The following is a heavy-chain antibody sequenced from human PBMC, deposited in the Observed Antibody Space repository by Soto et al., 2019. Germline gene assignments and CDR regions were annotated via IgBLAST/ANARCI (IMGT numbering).Heavy chain of an antibody. CDR2: ISGSGGST. D-gene: IGHD3-10*01. J-gene: IGHJ6*02. CDR1: GFTFSSYA. V-gene: IGHV3-23*01. CDR3: AKDLEGFGELIYYYYGMDV. Sequence: GGSLRLSCAASGFTFSSYAMSWVRQAPGKGLEWVSAISGSGGSTYYADSVKGRFTISRDNSKNTLYLQMNSLRAEDTAVYYCAKDLEGFGELIYYYYGMDVWGQGTTVTVSS.